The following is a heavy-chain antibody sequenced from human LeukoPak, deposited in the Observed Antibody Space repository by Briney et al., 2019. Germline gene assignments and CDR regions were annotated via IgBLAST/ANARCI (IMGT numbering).Heavy chain of an antibody. V-gene: IGHV4-34*01. J-gene: IGHJ4*02. D-gene: IGHD6-13*01. Sequence: SETLSLTCAVYGGSFSGYYWSWIRQLPGKGLEWIGEINHSGSTNYNPSLKSRVTISVDTSKNQFSLKLSSVTAADTAVYYCARGSSSSWDYWGQGTLVTVSS. CDR2: INHSGST. CDR1: GGSFSGYY. CDR3: ARGSSSSWDY.